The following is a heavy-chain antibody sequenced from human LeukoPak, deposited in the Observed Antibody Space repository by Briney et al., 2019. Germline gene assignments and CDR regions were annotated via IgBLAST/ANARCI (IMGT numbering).Heavy chain of an antibody. V-gene: IGHV1-2*02. J-gene: IGHJ6*03. CDR2: IKPNSGGR. Sequence: ASVKVSRKASGYTFTVYYMHWVRQAPGQGHGWMGWIKPNSGGRNYSQKFQGRVTMTRDTSISTAYMQLRRLRSDDTAVYYCARGVFSGLWLYYYYMDVWGKGTRVSVSS. CDR3: ARGVFSGLWLYYYYMDV. CDR1: GYTFTVYY. D-gene: IGHD3-22*01.